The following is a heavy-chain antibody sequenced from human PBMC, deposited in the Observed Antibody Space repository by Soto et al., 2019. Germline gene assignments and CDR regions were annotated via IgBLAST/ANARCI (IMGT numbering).Heavy chain of an antibody. J-gene: IGHJ4*02. Sequence: GGSLRLSCAASGFTFTSYWMNWVRQAPGKGLVWVSRINTDGSSTTYADSVKGRFTISRDNSKNTLYLQMNSLRAEDTAVYYCAKPAYSKRPPFDYWGPGTLVTVSS. CDR2: INTDGSST. CDR3: AKPAYSKRPPFDY. CDR1: GFTFTSYW. V-gene: IGHV3-74*01. D-gene: IGHD4-4*01.